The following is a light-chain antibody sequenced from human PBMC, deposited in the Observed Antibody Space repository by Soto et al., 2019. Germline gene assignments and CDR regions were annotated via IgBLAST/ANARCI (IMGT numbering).Light chain of an antibody. CDR3: QRYNTVPLT. CDR2: ATS. J-gene: IGKJ4*01. V-gene: IGKV1-27*01. Sequence: DIQMTQSPSSLSASVGERVTITCRASEGIGRYLAWYQQKPGKVPRVLISATSTLQSGVPSRFSGSGSGTDFTLTISSLQPEDVATYYCQRYNTVPLTFGGGTKVEIK. CDR1: EGIGRY.